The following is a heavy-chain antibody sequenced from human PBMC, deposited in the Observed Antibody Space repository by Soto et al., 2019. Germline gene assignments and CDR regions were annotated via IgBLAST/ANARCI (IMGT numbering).Heavy chain of an antibody. J-gene: IGHJ4*02. CDR2: IIPIFGTA. D-gene: IGHD2-21*02. Sequence: QVQLVQSGAEVKKPGSSVKVSCKASGGTFSNYAISWVRQAPGQGLEWMGGIIPIFGTANYAQKFQGRVTITADKSTSTAYMELSSLRSEDTAVYYCARGVDCGGDCYSHFDYGGQGTLVTVSS. CDR1: GGTFSNYA. CDR3: ARGVDCGGDCYSHFDY. V-gene: IGHV1-69*06.